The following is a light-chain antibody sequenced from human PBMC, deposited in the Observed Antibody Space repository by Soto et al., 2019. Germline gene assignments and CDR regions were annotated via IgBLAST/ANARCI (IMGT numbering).Light chain of an antibody. J-gene: IGLJ1*01. CDR1: STDIGGYNY. CDR2: EVS. Sequence: QSARTQQASVSGAPGQSSTISCTGTSTDIGGYNYVSWYQQYPGKAPKLMIYEVSNRPSGVPNRFSGSKAGNAASLTISGLQAEDEADYYCSSYTSISTLVFGAGTKVTVL. CDR3: SSYTSISTLV. V-gene: IGLV2-14*01.